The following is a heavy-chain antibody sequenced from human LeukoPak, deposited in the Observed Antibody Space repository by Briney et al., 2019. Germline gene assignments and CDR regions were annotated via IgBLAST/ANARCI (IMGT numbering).Heavy chain of an antibody. D-gene: IGHD3-22*01. J-gene: IGHJ4*02. CDR3: ATSYYDGSPALFDY. CDR2: IYPGDPDT. Sequence: GESLQISCQASGYRFTNYWIGWVRQMPGKGLEWMGIIYPGDPDTRYSPSFRGQVTISAGKSINTAYLQWSSLKASDTAMYYCATSYYDGSPALFDYWGQGTLVTVSS. V-gene: IGHV5-51*01. CDR1: GYRFTNYW.